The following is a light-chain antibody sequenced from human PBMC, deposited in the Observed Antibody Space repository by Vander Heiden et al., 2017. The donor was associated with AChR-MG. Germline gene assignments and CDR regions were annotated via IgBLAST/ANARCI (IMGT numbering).Light chain of an antibody. CDR3: QSFDNSLSSWV. J-gene: IGLJ3*02. CDR1: SSNIGAGYD. CDR2: GNS. Sequence: QSVLTQPPSVSGAPGPRVTISCTGSSSNIGAGYDVHWYQQLPGTAPKLLIFGNSNRPSGVPDRFSGSKSGTSASLAITGLQAEDEADYYCQSFDNSLSSWVFGGGTKLTVL. V-gene: IGLV1-40*01.